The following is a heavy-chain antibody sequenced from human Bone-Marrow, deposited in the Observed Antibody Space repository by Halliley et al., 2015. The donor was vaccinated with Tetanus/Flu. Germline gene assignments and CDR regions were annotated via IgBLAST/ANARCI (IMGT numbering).Heavy chain of an antibody. CDR2: INYTGST. CDR3: ARDRDYDDYGGDVFEI. D-gene: IGHD4-17*01. V-gene: IGHV4-59*01. Sequence: LSLTCTVSGRTISTYFWTWIRQPPGKGLEWLGDINYTGSTNHNPSLKSRVSISLDAAKNQFSLKLSSVTAADPAMYYCARDRDYDDYGGDVFEIRGQGTMATVSS. CDR1: GRTISTYF. J-gene: IGHJ3*02.